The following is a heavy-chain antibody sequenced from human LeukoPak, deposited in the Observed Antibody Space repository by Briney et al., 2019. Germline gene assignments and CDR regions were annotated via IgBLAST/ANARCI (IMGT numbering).Heavy chain of an antibody. CDR2: IYHSGST. CDR3: ARGVAAAGTDWFDP. Sequence: PSGTLSLTCAVSGGSISSSNWWSWVRQPPGKGLEWIGEIYHSGSTNYNPSLKSRVTISVDKSKNQFSLKLSSVTAADTAVYYCARGVAAAGTDWFDPWGQGTLSPSPQ. CDR1: GGSISSSNW. J-gene: IGHJ5*02. V-gene: IGHV4-4*02. D-gene: IGHD6-13*01.